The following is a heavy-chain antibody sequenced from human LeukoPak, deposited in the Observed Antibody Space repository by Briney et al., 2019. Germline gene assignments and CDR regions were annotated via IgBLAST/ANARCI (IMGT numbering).Heavy chain of an antibody. J-gene: IGHJ5*02. CDR3: ARGIPIVVVVAATHNWFGP. CDR2: IYYSGST. Sequence: SETLSLTCTVSGGSISSSSYYWGWIRQPPGKGLEWIGSIYYSGSTYYNPSLKSRVTISVDTSKNQFSLKLSSVTAADTAVYYCARGIPIVVVVAATHNWFGPWGQGTLVTVSS. D-gene: IGHD2-15*01. V-gene: IGHV4-39*07. CDR1: GGSISSSSYY.